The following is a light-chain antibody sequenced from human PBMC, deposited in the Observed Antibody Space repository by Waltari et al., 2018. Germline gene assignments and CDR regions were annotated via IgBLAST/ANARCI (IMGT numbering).Light chain of an antibody. CDR1: QTVLYSSDNNNY. V-gene: IGKV4-1*01. J-gene: IGKJ1*01. CDR2: WAS. CDR3: QQYYDTPRT. Sequence: DIVMTQSPDSLAVSLGERATINCKSSQTVLYSSDNNNYLAWYQQKLGQPPKLLIYWASTPAFRVPARFSGSGSGTDFTLTISSLQAEDVAVYYCQQYYDTPRTFGQGTRVEIK.